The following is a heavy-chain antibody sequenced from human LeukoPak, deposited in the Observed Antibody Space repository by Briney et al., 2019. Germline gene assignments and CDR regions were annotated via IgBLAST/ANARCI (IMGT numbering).Heavy chain of an antibody. D-gene: IGHD4-11*01. CDR3: ARGGLNYADASDI. V-gene: IGHV3-21*01. Sequence: GGSLRLSCAASGFTFSSYSMNWVRQAPGKGLEWVSYISSGSSYIYYADSVKSRFTISRDNAENSLYLQMNSLRGEDTAVYYCARGGLNYADASDIWGQGTMVTVSS. J-gene: IGHJ3*02. CDR1: GFTFSSYS. CDR2: ISSGSSYI.